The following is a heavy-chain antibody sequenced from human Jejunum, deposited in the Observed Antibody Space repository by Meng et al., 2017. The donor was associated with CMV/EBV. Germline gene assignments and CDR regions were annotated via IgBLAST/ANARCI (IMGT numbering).Heavy chain of an antibody. D-gene: IGHD2-2*02. J-gene: IGHJ4*02. CDR1: SISSSDYW. Sequence: SISSSDYWWSWRRQPPGKGLEWIGDISPTASTHYNPSLKSRVTMSIDRSKNQFSLKVTSVTAADTALYYCARGRCTRTLCSTGTFDYWGQGTLVTVSS. V-gene: IGHV4-4*02. CDR2: ISPTAST. CDR3: ARGRCTRTLCSTGTFDY.